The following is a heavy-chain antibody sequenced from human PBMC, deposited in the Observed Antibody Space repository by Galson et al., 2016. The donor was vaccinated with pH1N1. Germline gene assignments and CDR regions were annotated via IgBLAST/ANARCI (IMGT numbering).Heavy chain of an antibody. J-gene: IGHJ4*02. V-gene: IGHV4-31*03. D-gene: IGHD3-16*01. Sequence: TLSLTCTVSGGSISSGGYYWSWIRQHPGKGLEWIGYIYYSGSTYYNPSLKSRVSILVHTSKNQFSLTLSSVTAADTAVYYCARVPRGEQLYYFDYWGQGTLVTVSS. CDR3: ARVPRGEQLYYFDY. CDR2: IYYSGST. CDR1: GGSISSGGYY.